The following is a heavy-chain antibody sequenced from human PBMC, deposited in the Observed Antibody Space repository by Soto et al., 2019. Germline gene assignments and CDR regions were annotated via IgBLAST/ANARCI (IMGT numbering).Heavy chain of an antibody. CDR3: ARGSGGYYDSRAPFDL. CDR2: IIPILGIA. Sequence: QVQLVQSGAEVKKPGSSVKVSCKASGGTFSSYTISWVRQAPGQGLEWMGRIIPILGIANYAQKFQGRVTITADKSTSTAYMELSSLRSEDTAVYYCARGSGGYYDSRAPFDLWGRGTLVTVSS. CDR1: GGTFSSYT. J-gene: IGHJ2*01. D-gene: IGHD3-22*01. V-gene: IGHV1-69*02.